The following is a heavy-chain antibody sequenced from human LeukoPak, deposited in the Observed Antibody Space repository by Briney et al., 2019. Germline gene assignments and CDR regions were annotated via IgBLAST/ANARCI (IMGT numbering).Heavy chain of an antibody. D-gene: IGHD2-21*01. CDR1: DFTFNNAW. Sequence: GGSLRLSCAASDFTFNNAWMGWVRQAPGKGLEWVGRIKRNTDRGTTDYPAPVKGRFTVSRDDSKNTLYLQMSSLQVEDTAVHYCVTDWWWESKDYWGQGTLVTVSS. CDR2: IKRNTDRGTT. J-gene: IGHJ4*02. V-gene: IGHV3-15*01. CDR3: VTDWWWESKDY.